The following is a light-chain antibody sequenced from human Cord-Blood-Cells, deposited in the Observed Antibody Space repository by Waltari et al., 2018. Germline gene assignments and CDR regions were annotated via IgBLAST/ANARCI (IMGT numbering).Light chain of an antibody. CDR3: SSYAGSNNVV. Sequence: QSALTQPPSASGSPGQSVTIPCTGTSSAVGGYNYVSWYQQHPGKAPKLMIYEVSKRPSGVPDRFSGSKSGNTASLTVSGLQAEDEADYYCSSYAGSNNVVFGGGTKLTVL. V-gene: IGLV2-8*01. CDR1: SSAVGGYNY. J-gene: IGLJ2*01. CDR2: EVS.